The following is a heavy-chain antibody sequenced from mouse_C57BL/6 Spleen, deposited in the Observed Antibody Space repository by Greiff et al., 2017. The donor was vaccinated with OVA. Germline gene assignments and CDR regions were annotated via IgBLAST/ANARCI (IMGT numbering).Heavy chain of an antibody. CDR1: GFNIKDYY. J-gene: IGHJ2*01. CDR2: IDPENGDT. V-gene: IGHV14-4*01. Sequence: EVQLQQSGAELVRPGASVKLSCTASGFNIKDYYMHWVKQRPEQGLEWIGWIDPENGDTEYASKFQGKATITADTSSNTAYLQLSSLTSEDTAVYYCTTGRYFDYWGQGTTLTVSS. CDR3: TTGRYFDY.